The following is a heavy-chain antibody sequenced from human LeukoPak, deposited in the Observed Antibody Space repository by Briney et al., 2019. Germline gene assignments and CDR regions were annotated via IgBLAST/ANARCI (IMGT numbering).Heavy chain of an antibody. CDR2: IYYSGST. CDR1: GGSISSYY. V-gene: IGHV4-59*01. J-gene: IGHJ4*02. CDR3: ARAGSSSSPFRKDY. Sequence: PSETLSLTCTVSGGSISSYYWSWIRQPPGKGLEWIGYIYYSGSTSYNPSLTSRVTISVDTSKNQFSLKLSSVTAADTAVYYCARAGSSSSPFRKDYWGQGTLVTVSS. D-gene: IGHD6-6*01.